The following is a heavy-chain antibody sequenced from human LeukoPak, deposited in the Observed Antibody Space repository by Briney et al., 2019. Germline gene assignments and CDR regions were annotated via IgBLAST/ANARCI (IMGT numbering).Heavy chain of an antibody. CDR1: GYTFTSYG. CDR2: ISAYNGNT. CDR3: ARCGGDCYSSYFDY. D-gene: IGHD2-21*02. Sequence: ASVKVPCKASGYTFTSYGISWVRQAPGQGLEWMGWISAYNGNTNYAQKLQGRVTMTTDTSTSTAYMELRSLRSDDTAVYYCARCGGDCYSSYFDYWGREPWSPSPQ. J-gene: IGHJ4*02. V-gene: IGHV1-18*01.